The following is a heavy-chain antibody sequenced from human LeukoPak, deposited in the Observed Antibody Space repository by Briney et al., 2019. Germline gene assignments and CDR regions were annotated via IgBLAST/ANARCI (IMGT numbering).Heavy chain of an antibody. CDR2: ISSNGDFT. D-gene: IGHD2-15*01. V-gene: IGHV3-23*01. J-gene: IGHJ4*02. Sequence: GGSLRLSCGASRFTFNTYAVNWVRQAPGKGLEWVSAISSNGDFTYYADSVRGRFTISRDNSKNTVFLQMNGLRADDRAVYYCATVKRDCSGGTCYSYDYWGQGTLVTVSS. CDR3: ATVKRDCSGGTCYSYDY. CDR1: RFTFNTYA.